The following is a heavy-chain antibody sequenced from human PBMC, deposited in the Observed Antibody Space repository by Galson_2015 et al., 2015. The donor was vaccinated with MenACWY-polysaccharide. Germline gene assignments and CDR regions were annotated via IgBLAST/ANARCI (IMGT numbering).Heavy chain of an antibody. D-gene: IGHD3-22*01. Sequence: SVEVFCKASGYTLSSYDINWVRQTTGQGLEGMGWMNPNSGNTGYAQKFQGRVTMTRNTSISIAYMELSSLRSEDTAVYYCARGGKYYYDSSGYLNWFDPWGQGTLVTVSS. V-gene: IGHV1-8*02. J-gene: IGHJ5*02. CDR2: MNPNSGNT. CDR3: ARGGKYYYDSSGYLNWFDP. CDR1: GYTLSSYD.